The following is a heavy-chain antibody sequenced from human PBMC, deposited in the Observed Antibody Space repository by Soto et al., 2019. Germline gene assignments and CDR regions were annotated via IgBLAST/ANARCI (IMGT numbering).Heavy chain of an antibody. V-gene: IGHV3-33*01. J-gene: IGHJ6*03. D-gene: IGHD4-17*01. CDR3: ARVEEGYGDYDDYYYYTDV. CDR2: IWYDGSNK. CDR1: GFTFSSYG. Sequence: GGSLRLSCAASGFTFSSYGMHWVRQAPGKGLEWVAVIWYDGSNKYYADSVKGRFTISRDNSKNTLYLQMNSLRAEDTAVYYCARVEEGYGDYDDYYYYTDVRGKGTTVTVSS.